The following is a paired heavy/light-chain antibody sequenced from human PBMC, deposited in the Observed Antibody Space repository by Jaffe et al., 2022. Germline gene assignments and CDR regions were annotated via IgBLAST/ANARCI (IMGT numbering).Heavy chain of an antibody. J-gene: IGHJ4*02. V-gene: IGHV3-72*01. CDR2: TRNRGRNYTT. Sequence: EVQLVESGGGLVQPGGSLRLSCAVSGFTLSDHHMDWVRQSPGKGLEWVGRTRNRGRNYTTEYAASVKGRFTISRDDSKNSVYLQMTSLKSEDTAVYYCARDDSSGDDSAFDYWGQGTLVTVSS. D-gene: IGHD2-21*02. CDR3: ARDDSSGDDSAFDY. CDR1: GFTLSDHH.
Light chain of an antibody. CDR2: AAS. Sequence: AIQMTQSPSSLSASVGDRVTITCRASQDIRNDLGWYQQKPGKAPKLLIYAASSLQSGVPSRFSGSGFGTDFTLTISSLQPEDFATYYCLQDDTYPLTFGGGTKVEIK. J-gene: IGKJ4*01. CDR1: QDIRND. CDR3: LQDDTYPLT. V-gene: IGKV1-6*01.